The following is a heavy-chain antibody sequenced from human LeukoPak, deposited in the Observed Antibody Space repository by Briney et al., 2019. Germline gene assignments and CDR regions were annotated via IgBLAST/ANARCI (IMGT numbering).Heavy chain of an antibody. CDR1: GYTFTGYY. D-gene: IGHD6-13*01. Sequence: ASVKVSCKASGYTFTGYYMHWVRQAPGEEREGMGRIKAKSGGTNYEQKVQGRVNMTRDTYKRTAYMELSRQRADGTAVYYCARDILHAPAGNSGCFDPWGQGTLVTVSS. V-gene: IGHV1-2*06. CDR3: ARDILHAPAGNSGCFDP. CDR2: IKAKSGGT. J-gene: IGHJ5*02.